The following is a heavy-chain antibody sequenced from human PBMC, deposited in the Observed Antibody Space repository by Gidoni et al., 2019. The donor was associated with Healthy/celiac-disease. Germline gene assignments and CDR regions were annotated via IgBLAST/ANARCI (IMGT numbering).Heavy chain of an antibody. CDR3: AHRSMVRGVIIKAFGEGFDP. Sequence: QITLKESGPTLVKPTQTLTLTCPFSVFSPSPSGVGLGWIRQLPGKALEWLALIYWDDDKRYSPSLKSRLTITKDTSKNQVVITMTNMDPVDTATYYWAHRSMVRGVIIKAFGEGFDPWGQGTLVTVSS. J-gene: IGHJ5*02. CDR1: VFSPSPSGVG. CDR2: IYWDDDK. D-gene: IGHD3-10*01. V-gene: IGHV2-5*02.